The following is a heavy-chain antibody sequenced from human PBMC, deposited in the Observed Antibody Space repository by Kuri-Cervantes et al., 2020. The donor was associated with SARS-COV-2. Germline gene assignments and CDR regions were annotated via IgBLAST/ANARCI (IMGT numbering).Heavy chain of an antibody. CDR3: ARAPDGYCSGGRCYSGDFKH. Sequence: SETLSLTCAISGDSVTSTSAAWNWISQSPSRGLEWLGRTYHRSKWYNEYAVSVKSRITINPDTSKNQFSLQLNFVTPEDTAVYYCARAPDGYCSGGRCYSGDFKHWGQGTLVTVSS. J-gene: IGHJ1*01. CDR1: GDSVTSTSAA. V-gene: IGHV6-1*01. CDR2: TYHRSKWYN. D-gene: IGHD2-15*01.